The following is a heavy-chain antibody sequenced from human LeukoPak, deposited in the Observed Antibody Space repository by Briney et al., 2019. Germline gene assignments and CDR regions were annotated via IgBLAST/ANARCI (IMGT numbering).Heavy chain of an antibody. J-gene: IGHJ5*02. CDR1: GGSFSGYY. V-gene: IGHV4-34*01. Sequence: SETLSLTCAIYGGSFSGYYWSWIRQPPGKGLEWIGEINHSGSTNYNPSLKSRVTISVDTSKNQFSLKLSSVTAADTAVYYCARGVDYYGSGGYYIAKNRRFDPWGQGTLVTVSS. CDR2: INHSGST. CDR3: ARGVDYYGSGGYYIAKNRRFDP. D-gene: IGHD3-10*01.